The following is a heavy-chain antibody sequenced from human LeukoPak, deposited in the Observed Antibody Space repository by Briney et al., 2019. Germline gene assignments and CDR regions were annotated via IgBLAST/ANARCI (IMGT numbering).Heavy chain of an antibody. D-gene: IGHD6-19*01. V-gene: IGHV4-59*01. CDR3: ARIVAGSGWYRDYYYMDV. J-gene: IGHJ6*03. CDR2: IYYSGST. CDR1: GGSISSYY. Sequence: PSETLSLTCTVSGGSISSYYWSWIRQPPGKGLEWIGYIYYSGSTNYNPSLKSRVTISVDTSKNQFSLKLSSVTAADTAVYYCARIVAGSGWYRDYYYMDVWGKGTTVTVSS.